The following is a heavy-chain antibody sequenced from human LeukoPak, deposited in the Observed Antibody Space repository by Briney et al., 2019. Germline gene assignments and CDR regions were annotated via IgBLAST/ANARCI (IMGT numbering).Heavy chain of an antibody. CDR1: GGSFSGYY. CDR3: ARGPGALLH. J-gene: IGHJ4*02. CDR2: INHSGST. V-gene: IGHV4-34*01. Sequence: SETLSLTCAVYGGSFSGYYWSWIRQPPGKGLEWIGEINHSGSTNYNPSLKSRVTISVDTSKNQFSLQLNSVTPEDTAVYYCARGPGALLHWGQGILVTVSS. D-gene: IGHD3-10*01.